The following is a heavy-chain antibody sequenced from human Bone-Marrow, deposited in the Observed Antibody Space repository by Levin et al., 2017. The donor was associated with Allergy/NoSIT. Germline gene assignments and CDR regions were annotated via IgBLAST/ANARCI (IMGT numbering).Heavy chain of an antibody. J-gene: IGHJ4*02. CDR3: ARDGGEGDYKFDY. Sequence: GGSLRLSCEASGFALSFATYAMHWVRQAPGTGLEWLGVISYDGDDKFYADSVKGRFTISRDNFKDTLYLQMNSLNPADTAVYYCARDGGEGDYKFDYWGQGTLVTVSS. D-gene: IGHD3-16*01. CDR1: GFALSFATYA. CDR2: ISYDGDDK. V-gene: IGHV3-30-3*01.